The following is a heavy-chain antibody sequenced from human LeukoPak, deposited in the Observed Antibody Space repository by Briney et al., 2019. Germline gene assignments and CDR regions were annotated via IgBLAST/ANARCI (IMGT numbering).Heavy chain of an antibody. D-gene: IGHD2-15*01. CDR2: IYYSGST. CDR1: GGXISTYD. V-gene: IGHV4-59*01. CDR3: VRVSCSGGTCLSPD. Sequence: SETLSLTCTVSGGXISTYDWSWIRQPPRKGLEWIGHIYYSGSTKYNPSLKSRVTMSVDASKNQFSLKLTSVTAADTAVYYCVRVSCSGGTCLSPDWGQGTLVTVSS. J-gene: IGHJ1*01.